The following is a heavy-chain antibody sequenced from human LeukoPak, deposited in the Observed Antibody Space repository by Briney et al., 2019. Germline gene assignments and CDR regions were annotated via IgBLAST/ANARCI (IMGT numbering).Heavy chain of an antibody. CDR2: ISYDGSNK. CDR1: GFTFSSYG. Sequence: GRSLRLSCAASGFTFSSYGMHWVRQAPGKGLEWVAVISYDGSNKYYADSVKGRFTISRDNSKNTLYLQMNSLRAEDTAVYYCAKYGDTAMDYWGQGTLVTVSS. V-gene: IGHV3-30*18. D-gene: IGHD5-18*01. J-gene: IGHJ4*02. CDR3: AKYGDTAMDY.